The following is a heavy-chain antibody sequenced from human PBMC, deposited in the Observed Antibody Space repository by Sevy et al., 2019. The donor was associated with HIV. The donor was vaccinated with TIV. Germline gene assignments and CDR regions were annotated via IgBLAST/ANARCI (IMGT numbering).Heavy chain of an antibody. Sequence: GSLRLSCAASKFIFSDYWMHWVRQAPGKGLVWVSNINEGGSATNYADSVKGRFTISRENAKNTLYLQMNNLRADDTALYYCARDLRGPRDYWGQGTLVTVSS. V-gene: IGHV3-74*01. J-gene: IGHJ4*02. CDR1: KFIFSDYW. CDR3: ARDLRGPRDY. CDR2: INEGGSAT.